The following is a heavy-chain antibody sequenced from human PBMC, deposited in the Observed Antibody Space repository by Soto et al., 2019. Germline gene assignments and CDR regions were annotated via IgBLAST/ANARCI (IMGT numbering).Heavy chain of an antibody. V-gene: IGHV3-15*07. CDR1: GFTFSNAW. J-gene: IGHJ4*02. CDR3: TTEEMATIKVDY. Sequence: EVQLVESGGGLVKPGGSLRLSCAASGFTFSNAWMNWVRQAPGKGLEWVGRIKSKTDGGTTDYAAPVKGRFTISRDDSKNTLYLQMNSLKTEDAAVYYCTTEEMATIKVDYWGQGTLVTVSS. CDR2: IKSKTDGGTT. D-gene: IGHD5-12*01.